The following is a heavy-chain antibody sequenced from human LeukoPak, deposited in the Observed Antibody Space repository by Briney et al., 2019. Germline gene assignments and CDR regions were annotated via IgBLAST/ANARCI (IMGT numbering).Heavy chain of an antibody. Sequence: GGSLRLSCSASGFTFSSYAMNWVRQAPGKGLEYVSAITSNGGSTYYADSVKGRFTISRDNSKNTLYLQMSSLRAEDTAVYYCVKGRCSGSSCYGGDYWGQGTLVTVSS. CDR1: GFTFSSYA. D-gene: IGHD2-2*01. CDR2: ITSNGGST. V-gene: IGHV3-64D*06. CDR3: VKGRCSGSSCYGGDY. J-gene: IGHJ4*02.